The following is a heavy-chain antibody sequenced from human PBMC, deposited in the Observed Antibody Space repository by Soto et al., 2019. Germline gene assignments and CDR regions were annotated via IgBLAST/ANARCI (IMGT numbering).Heavy chain of an antibody. CDR2: INAGNGNT. Sequence: QVQLVQSGAEVKKPGASVKVSCKASGYTFTSYAMHWVRQAPGQRLEWMGWINAGNGNTKYSQKFQGRVTITRDTSASKAYMELSSLRSEDTAVYYCARGYYGSGSYYPDYWGQGTLVTVSS. D-gene: IGHD3-10*01. J-gene: IGHJ4*02. CDR3: ARGYYGSGSYYPDY. V-gene: IGHV1-3*01. CDR1: GYTFTSYA.